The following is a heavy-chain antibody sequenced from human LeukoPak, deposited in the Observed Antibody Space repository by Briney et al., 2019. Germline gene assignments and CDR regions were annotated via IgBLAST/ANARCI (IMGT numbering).Heavy chain of an antibody. D-gene: IGHD3-10*02. CDR3: AELGITMIGGV. CDR2: ISSSGTTI. CDR1: RFTFSSYE. Sequence: GGSLRLSCAASRFTFSSYEMNWVRQAPGQGLEWVSYISSSGTTIYHEDYVKGRFTISRANAKNSLYLKMNSLRADDTAVYYCAELGITMIGGVWGKGTTVTISS. V-gene: IGHV3-48*03. J-gene: IGHJ6*04.